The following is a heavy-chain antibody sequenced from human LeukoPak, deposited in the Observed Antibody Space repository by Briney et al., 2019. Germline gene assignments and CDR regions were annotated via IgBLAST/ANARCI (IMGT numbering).Heavy chain of an antibody. CDR1: GGSISSYY. Sequence: SETLSLTCTVSGGSISSYYWRWIRQPPGKGLEWIGYIYYSGSTNYNPSLKSRVTISVDTSKNQFSLKLSSVTAADTAVSYCARANYDISTLYDAFDIWGEGTMVTVSS. CDR2: IYYSGST. D-gene: IGHD3-9*01. V-gene: IGHV4-59*08. J-gene: IGHJ3*02. CDR3: ARANYDISTLYDAFDI.